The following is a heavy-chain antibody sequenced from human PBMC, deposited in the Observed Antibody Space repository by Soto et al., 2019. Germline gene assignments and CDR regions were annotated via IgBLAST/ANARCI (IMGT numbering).Heavy chain of an antibody. Sequence: GGSLRLSCAGSGFTFRWFGMNWVRQAPGKGLEWVARISNDGINEYYVHSVKGRFTISTDSSKTSVSLQTNSLRSEDTALYYCARETLDYSCALDVWAQGTTVTVSS. CDR2: ISNDGINE. D-gene: IGHD6-25*01. CDR3: ARETLDYSCALDV. CDR1: GFTFRWFG. J-gene: IGHJ6*02. V-gene: IGHV3-30*03.